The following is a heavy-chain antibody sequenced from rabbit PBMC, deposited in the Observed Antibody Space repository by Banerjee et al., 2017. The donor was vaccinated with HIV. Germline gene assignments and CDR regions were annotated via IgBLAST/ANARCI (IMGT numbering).Heavy chain of an antibody. D-gene: IGHD4-2*01. V-gene: IGHV1S40*01. Sequence: QSLEESGGGLVQPEGSLTLTCKASGFDFSSTYYMCWVRQAPGKGLEWIGCISAGSSGTTVYATWAKGRFTISKTSWTTVTLQMTSLTAADTATYFCARQDSAGVIGWNFNLWGPGTLVTVS. J-gene: IGHJ4*01. CDR1: GFDFSSTYY. CDR2: ISAGSSGTT. CDR3: ARQDSAGVIGWNFNL.